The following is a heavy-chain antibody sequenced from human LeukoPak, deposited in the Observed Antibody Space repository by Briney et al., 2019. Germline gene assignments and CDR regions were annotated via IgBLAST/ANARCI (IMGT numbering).Heavy chain of an antibody. CDR3: ARDGNIEMATENTEGYFDY. CDR1: GYTFTSYY. V-gene: IGHV1-46*01. J-gene: IGHJ4*02. Sequence: GASVKVSCKASGYTFTSYYMHWVRQAPGQGLEWVGIINPSGGSTSYAQKFQGRVTMTRDTSTSTVYMELSSLRSEDTAVYYCARDGNIEMATENTEGYFDYWGQGTLVTVSS. CDR2: INPSGGST. D-gene: IGHD5-24*01.